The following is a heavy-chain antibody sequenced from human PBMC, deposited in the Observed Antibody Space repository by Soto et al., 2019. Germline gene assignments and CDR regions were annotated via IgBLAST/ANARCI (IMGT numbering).Heavy chain of an antibody. CDR1: GFSFSSYD. V-gene: IGHV3-30*03. J-gene: IGHJ6*02. D-gene: IGHD3-10*01. Sequence: QEQLVESGGGAVQPGRSLRLSCTASGFSFSSYDMHWVRQAPGEGLEWVSAMSFDGSYKHYADSVKGRFTISRDNSENTLYLQMNGLRPEDTAVYFCARAMIRGVVYYGVEVWGQGTTVTVS. CDR2: MSFDGSYK. CDR3: ARAMIRGVVYYGVEV.